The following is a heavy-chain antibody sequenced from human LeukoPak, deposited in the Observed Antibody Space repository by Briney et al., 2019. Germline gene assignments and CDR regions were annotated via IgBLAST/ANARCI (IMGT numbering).Heavy chain of an antibody. V-gene: IGHV1-18*01. CDR2: ISAYNGDR. CDR3: ARGTAWNSVSYDF. Sequence: ASVKVSCKASGYTFNTYDINWVRQAPGQGLEWMGWISAYNGDRYYAQKLQGRVTMTADTSTDTAYMELRSLKSDDTAVYYCARGTAWNSVSYDFWGQGTLVTVSS. CDR1: GYTFNTYD. D-gene: IGHD1-7*01. J-gene: IGHJ4*02.